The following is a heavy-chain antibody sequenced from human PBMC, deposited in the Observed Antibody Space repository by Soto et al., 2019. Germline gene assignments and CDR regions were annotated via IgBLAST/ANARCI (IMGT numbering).Heavy chain of an antibody. J-gene: IGHJ5*02. CDR3: AKASGYCSSTSCYFFNH. D-gene: IGHD2-2*03. V-gene: IGHV3-9*01. CDR2: ISWNSGSI. Sequence: GGSLRLSCAASGFTFDDYAMHWVRQAPGKGLEWVSGISWNSGSIGYADSVKGRFTISRDNAKNSLYLQMNSLRAEDTALYYCAKASGYCSSTSCYFFNHWGQGTLVTVSS. CDR1: GFTFDDYA.